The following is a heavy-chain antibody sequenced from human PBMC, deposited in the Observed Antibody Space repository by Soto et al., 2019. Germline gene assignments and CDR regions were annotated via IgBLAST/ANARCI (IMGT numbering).Heavy chain of an antibody. CDR2: IYYSGST. Sequence: QVQLQESGPGLVKPSQTLSLTCTVSGGSIGSGDYYWSWIRQPPGKGLEWIGYIYYSGSTYYNPSLKSRVTISVDTAKNQFPLKLSSVTAADTAVYYCTRERPDGARLDPWGQGTLVTASS. V-gene: IGHV4-30-4*01. CDR3: TRERPDGARLDP. CDR1: GGSIGSGDYY. D-gene: IGHD6-6*01. J-gene: IGHJ5*02.